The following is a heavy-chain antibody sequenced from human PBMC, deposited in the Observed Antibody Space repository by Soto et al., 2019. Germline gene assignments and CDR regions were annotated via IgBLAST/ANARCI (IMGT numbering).Heavy chain of an antibody. Sequence: QVQLVQSGAEVKKPGSSVKVSCKASGGTFSSYTISWVRQAPGQGLEWMGRIIPILGIANYAQKFQGRVTITADKCTSTAYMKLSSLRSEDTAVYYCASFPSMGIDVWGEGTTVTVSS. CDR3: ASFPSMGIDV. CDR2: IIPILGIA. V-gene: IGHV1-69*02. D-gene: IGHD6-6*01. J-gene: IGHJ6*01. CDR1: GGTFSSYT.